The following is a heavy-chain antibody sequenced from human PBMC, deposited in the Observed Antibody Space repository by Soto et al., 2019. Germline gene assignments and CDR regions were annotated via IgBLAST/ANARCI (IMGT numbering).Heavy chain of an antibody. V-gene: IGHV4-39*01. D-gene: IGHD1-26*01. CDR3: ARQIATHGEWASDC. CDR2: VSYGGHT. J-gene: IGHJ4*02. Sequence: SETLSLTCTVSGSSVSGASFSTVAYYWAWIRQSPGEGLEWIASVSYGGHTYLTPSLKSRASISVDTSKNQFSLNLNSVTGADTALYYCARQIATHGEWASDCWGQGTLVTVSS. CDR1: GASFSTVAYY.